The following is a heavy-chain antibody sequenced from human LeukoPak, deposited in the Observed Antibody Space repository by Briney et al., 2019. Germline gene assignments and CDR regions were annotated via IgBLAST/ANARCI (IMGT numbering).Heavy chain of an antibody. J-gene: IGHJ4*02. Sequence: PGGSLRLSCAASGFTFSSYSMDWVSQAPGKGLEWVSSISSSSYIYYADSVKGRSTISRDNAKNSLYLQMNSLRAEDTAVYYCAREGHFDYWGQGTLVTVSS. V-gene: IGHV3-21*01. CDR1: GFTFSSYS. CDR2: ISSSSYI. CDR3: AREGHFDY.